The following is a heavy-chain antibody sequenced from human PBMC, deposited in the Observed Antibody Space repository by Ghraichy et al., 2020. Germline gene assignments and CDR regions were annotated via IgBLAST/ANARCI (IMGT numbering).Heavy chain of an antibody. CDR2: ISSSGTST. Sequence: GGSLRLSCAASGFTFSSYAMSWVRQAPGKGLEWVSAISSSGTSTYYADSVKGRFTISRDNFKNTLYLQMNSLRAEDTAVYYCAKAGGHYEILTGYYVTFDCWGQGTLVTVSS. J-gene: IGHJ4*02. D-gene: IGHD3-9*01. V-gene: IGHV3-23*01. CDR1: GFTFSSYA. CDR3: AKAGGHYEILTGYYVTFDC.